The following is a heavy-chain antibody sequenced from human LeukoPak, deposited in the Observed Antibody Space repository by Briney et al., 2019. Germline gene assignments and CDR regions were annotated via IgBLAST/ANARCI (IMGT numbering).Heavy chain of an antibody. CDR1: GYTFTGYY. V-gene: IGHV1-2*02. J-gene: IGHJ4*02. CDR3: AWGVEAASY. D-gene: IGHD3-16*01. Sequence: ASVKVSCKASGYTFTGYYMHWVRQAPGQGLEWMGWINPNSGGTNYAQTFQGRVTMTRDKSISTAYLQWSSLKASDTAMYYCAWGVEAASYWGQGTLVTVSS. CDR2: INPNSGGT.